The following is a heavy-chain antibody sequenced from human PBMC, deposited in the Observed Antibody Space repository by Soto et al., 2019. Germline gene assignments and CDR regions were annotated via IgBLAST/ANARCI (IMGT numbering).Heavy chain of an antibody. V-gene: IGHV4-4*02. Sequence: QVQLQESGPGLVKPSGTLSLTCAVSGGSISSSNWWSWVRQPPGKGLEWIGEIYHSGSTNYNPSRKRRVLISVAKSKNQFSLKLRAGTAADTAVYYCASRGYCPNGVCYYGMAVWGHGTTVTVSS. CDR3: ASRGYCPNGVCYYGMAV. CDR2: IYHSGST. D-gene: IGHD2-8*01. CDR1: GGSISSSNW. J-gene: IGHJ6*02.